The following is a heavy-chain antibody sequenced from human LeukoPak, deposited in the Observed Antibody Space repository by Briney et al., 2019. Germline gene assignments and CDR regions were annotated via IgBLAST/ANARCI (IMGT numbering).Heavy chain of an antibody. V-gene: IGHV3-9*01. D-gene: IGHD3-3*01. CDR3: ARRAIFGVVIPWD. J-gene: IGHJ4*02. CDR2: ISWNSGSI. Sequence: GGSLRLSCAASGFTFDDYAMHWVRQAPGKGLEWVSGISWNSGSIGYADSVKGRFTISRDNAKNSLYLQMNSLRAEDTAVYYCARRAIFGVVIPWDWGQGTLVTVSS. CDR1: GFTFDDYA.